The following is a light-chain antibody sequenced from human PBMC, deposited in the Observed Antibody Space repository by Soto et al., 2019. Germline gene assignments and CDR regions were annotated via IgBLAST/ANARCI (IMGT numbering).Light chain of an antibody. V-gene: IGLV2-18*02. CDR3: SSYASSSTNV. Sequence: QSVLTQPPSVSGSPGQSVTISCTGTSSDVGSYNRVPWYQQPPGTAPKLMIYEVSNRPSGVPDRFSGSKSGNTASLTISGLQAEDEAEYYCSSYASSSTNVFGTGTKVTDL. CDR2: EVS. J-gene: IGLJ1*01. CDR1: SSDVGSYNR.